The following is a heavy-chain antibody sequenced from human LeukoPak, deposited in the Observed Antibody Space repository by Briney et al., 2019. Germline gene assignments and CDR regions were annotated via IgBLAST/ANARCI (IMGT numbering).Heavy chain of an antibody. Sequence: SETLSLTCTVSSGSVSSTIYYWGWIRQPPGKGLEWIGSIYNSGSTYYNPALKSRVTISVDTSKNQFSLKLSSVTAADTAVYYCARLLSYSSSWYWGQGTLVTVSS. J-gene: IGHJ4*02. D-gene: IGHD6-13*01. CDR2: IYNSGST. V-gene: IGHV4-39*01. CDR1: SGSVSSTIYY. CDR3: ARLLSYSSSWY.